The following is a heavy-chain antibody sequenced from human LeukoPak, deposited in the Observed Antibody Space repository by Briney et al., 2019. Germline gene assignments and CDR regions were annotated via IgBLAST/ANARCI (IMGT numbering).Heavy chain of an antibody. J-gene: IGHJ6*02. D-gene: IGHD2-2*01. CDR1: GYTFTSYD. Sequence: ASVKVSCKASGYTFTSYDINWVRQATGQGLEWMGWMNPNSGNTGYAQKFQGRVTMTRNTSISTAYMELSSLRSEDTAVYYCARVVVPAATIYYYYGMDVWGQGTTVTVSS. CDR2: MNPNSGNT. CDR3: ARVVVPAATIYYYYGMDV. V-gene: IGHV1-8*01.